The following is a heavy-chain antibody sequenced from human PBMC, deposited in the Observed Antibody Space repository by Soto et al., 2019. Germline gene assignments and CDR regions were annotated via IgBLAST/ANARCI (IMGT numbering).Heavy chain of an antibody. V-gene: IGHV3-48*03. J-gene: IGHJ3*02. CDR3: ARGSLTYYYDSSGYYISAFDI. Sequence: GGSLRLSCAASGFTFSSYEMNWVRQAPGKGLEWVSYISSSGSTIYYADSVKGRFTISRDNAKNSLYLQMNSLRAEDTAVYYCARGSLTYYYDSSGYYISAFDIWGQGTMVTVSS. CDR1: GFTFSSYE. D-gene: IGHD3-22*01. CDR2: ISSSGSTI.